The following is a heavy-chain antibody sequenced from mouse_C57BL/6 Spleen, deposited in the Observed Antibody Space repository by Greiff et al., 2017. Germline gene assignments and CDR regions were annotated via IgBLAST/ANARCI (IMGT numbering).Heavy chain of an antibody. CDR1: GYSITSGYD. CDR3: ARLSIGTGYFDY. J-gene: IGHJ2*01. Sequence: EVQLKESGPGMVKPSQSLSLTCTVTGYSITSGYDWHWIRHFPGNKLEWMGYISYSGSTNYNPSLKSRISITHDTSKNHFFLKLNSVTTEDTATYYCARLSIGTGYFDYWGKGTTLTVAS. CDR2: ISYSGST. V-gene: IGHV3-1*01. D-gene: IGHD3-3*01.